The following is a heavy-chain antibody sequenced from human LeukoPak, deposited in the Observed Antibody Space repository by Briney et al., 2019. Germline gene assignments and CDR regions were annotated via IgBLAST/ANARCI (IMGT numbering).Heavy chain of an antibody. D-gene: IGHD5-12*01. CDR1: GFSCSTRG. V-gene: IGHV3-23*01. CDR2: ISGNDEST. Sequence: GGSQRLSCAASGFSCSTRGMSWVRQAPGKGLEWVSAISGNDESTFYADSVKGRFTISRDNSRNTLYLQLSSLSAEDSAIYYCARDRRPARTYSGLFDYWGQGTLVTVSS. CDR3: ARDRRPARTYSGLFDY. J-gene: IGHJ4*02.